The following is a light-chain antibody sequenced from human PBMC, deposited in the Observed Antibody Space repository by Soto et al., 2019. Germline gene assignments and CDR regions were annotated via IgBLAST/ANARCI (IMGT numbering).Light chain of an antibody. J-gene: IGKJ1*01. CDR3: QQYNYWPPWT. V-gene: IGKV3-15*01. CDR2: GAS. Sequence: EIVMTQSPATLSVSPGERATLSCRASQSVSSNLAWYQQKPCQAPRLLISGASNRATGIAARFSGSGSGTEFTLTISSLQSEDFAVYYCQQYNYWPPWTFGQGNKVEIK. CDR1: QSVSSN.